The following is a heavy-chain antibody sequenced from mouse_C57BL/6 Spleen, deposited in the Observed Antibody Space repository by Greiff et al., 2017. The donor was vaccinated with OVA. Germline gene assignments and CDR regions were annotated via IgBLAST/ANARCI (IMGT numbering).Heavy chain of an antibody. J-gene: IGHJ2*01. V-gene: IGHV14-3*01. CDR3: ARRTTTRYYFDY. D-gene: IGHD1-1*01. CDR1: GFNIKHTY. Sequence: EVQLQQSVAELVRPGASVKLSCTASGFNIKHTYMPWVKQRPEQGLEWIGRIDPANGTTKYAPQFPGKATITADTSSNTAYLQLSSLTSEDTAIYYCARRTTTRYYFDYWGQGTTLTVSS. CDR2: IDPANGTT.